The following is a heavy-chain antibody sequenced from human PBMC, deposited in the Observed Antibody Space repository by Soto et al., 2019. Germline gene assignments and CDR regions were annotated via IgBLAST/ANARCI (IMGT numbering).Heavy chain of an antibody. J-gene: IGHJ5*02. V-gene: IGHV4-34*09. Sequence: SETLSLTCAVYGGSFSGHYWSWIRQPPEKGLEWIGYIYYGGITYYNPSLKSRITISVDTSKNQFSLKLSSATAADTAMYYCARGIWVRGIIGFNWFDPWGQGTLVTVSS. CDR2: IYYGGIT. CDR3: ARGIWVRGIIGFNWFDP. CDR1: GGSFSGHY. D-gene: IGHD3-10*01.